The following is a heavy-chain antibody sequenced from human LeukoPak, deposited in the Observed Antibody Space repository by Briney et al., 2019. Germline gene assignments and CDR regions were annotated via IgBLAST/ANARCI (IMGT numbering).Heavy chain of an antibody. J-gene: IGHJ3*02. D-gene: IGHD2-2*01. CDR2: IYTSGST. Sequence: SETLSLTCTVSGGSISSGSYYWSWIRQPAGKGLEWIGRIYTSGSTNYNPSLKSRVTISVDTSKNQFSLKLSSVTAADTAVYYCARRTVVPAARGRRAFDIWGQGTMVTVSS. CDR3: ARRTVVPAARGRRAFDI. V-gene: IGHV4-61*02. CDR1: GGSISSGSYY.